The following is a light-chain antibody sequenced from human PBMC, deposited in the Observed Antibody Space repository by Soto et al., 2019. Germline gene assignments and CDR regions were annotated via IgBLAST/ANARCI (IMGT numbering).Light chain of an antibody. V-gene: IGLV6-57*03. CDR1: SGRIANNY. Sequence: FMLTQPHSMSESPGKTGTISCTRSSGRIANNYVQWYQQRPGTAPTTVIYENKLRPSGGPGRFSGSTDASSNSASLTISRLQTEDEADYYCQSYDADFVRLGGGTKVTVV. J-gene: IGLJ2*01. CDR2: ENK. CDR3: QSYDADFVR.